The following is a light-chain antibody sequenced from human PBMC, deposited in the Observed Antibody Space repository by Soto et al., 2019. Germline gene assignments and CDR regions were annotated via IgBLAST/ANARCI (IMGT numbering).Light chain of an antibody. CDR1: QSVYSN. CDR3: QQYQSWPLT. Sequence: ETVMTQSPATLSVSPGERATLSCRASQSVYSNLAWYQQKPGQAPRLLIYGASTRATGLPARFSGSGSGTEFTRTISSLQVEDFAVYYCQQYQSWPLTFGGGTKVEI. CDR2: GAS. V-gene: IGKV3-15*01. J-gene: IGKJ4*01.